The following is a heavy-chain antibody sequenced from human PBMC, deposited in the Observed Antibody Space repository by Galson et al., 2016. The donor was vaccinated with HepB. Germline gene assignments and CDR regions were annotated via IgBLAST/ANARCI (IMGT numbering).Heavy chain of an antibody. CDR3: ATGIVVAGRMYYYYMDV. V-gene: IGHV4-39*01. J-gene: IGHJ6*03. CDR1: GGSISSDYY. CDR2: IYSSEST. D-gene: IGHD6-19*01. Sequence: SETLSLTCIVSGGSISSDYYWGWIRQPPGRGLEWIGSIYSSESTYYNPSLKSRVTISVDTSKNQFSLRLNSVTAADTGVYYCATGIVVAGRMYYYYMDVWGKGTSVTVSS.